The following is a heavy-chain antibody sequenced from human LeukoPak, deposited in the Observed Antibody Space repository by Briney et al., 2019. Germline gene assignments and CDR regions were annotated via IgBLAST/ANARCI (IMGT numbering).Heavy chain of an antibody. D-gene: IGHD2-2*01. Sequence: GGSLRLSCAASGFTFSNYGMHWVRLAPGMGLEWVAAIQHDESIKYYADSVKGLFTISRDDSKNTLYLQMNSLRAEDAAVYYCARDSCSSVTCYDYWGQGTLVTVSS. V-gene: IGHV3-33*01. CDR3: ARDSCSSVTCYDY. J-gene: IGHJ4*02. CDR1: GFTFSNYG. CDR2: IQHDESIK.